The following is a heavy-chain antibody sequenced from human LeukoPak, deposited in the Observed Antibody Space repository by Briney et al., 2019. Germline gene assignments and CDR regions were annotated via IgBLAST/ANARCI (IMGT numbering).Heavy chain of an antibody. CDR2: ISGSGGGT. V-gene: IGHV3-23*01. Sequence: GGSLRLSCAVSGITLSNYGMSWVRQAPGKGLEWVAGISGSGGGTNYADSVKGRFTISRDNSKNALYLQMNSLRAEDTAVYYCARVRSVAGIHYDYWGQGTLVTVSS. D-gene: IGHD6-19*01. CDR3: ARVRSVAGIHYDY. J-gene: IGHJ4*02. CDR1: GITLSNYG.